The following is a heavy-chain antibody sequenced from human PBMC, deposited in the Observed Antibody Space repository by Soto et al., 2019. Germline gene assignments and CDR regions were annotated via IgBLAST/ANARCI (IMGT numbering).Heavy chain of an antibody. CDR1: GYTFTSYY. CDR2: MNPNSGNG. Sequence: ASVNVSCKASGYTFTSYYMHWLRQAPGQGLEWMGWMNPNSGNGGYAQKFQGRVTMTRDTSTSTAYMELSSLTSDDTAIYYCARMATSGTLNWFDPWGQGTLVTVSS. CDR3: ARMATSGTLNWFDP. J-gene: IGHJ5*02. V-gene: IGHV1-8*02.